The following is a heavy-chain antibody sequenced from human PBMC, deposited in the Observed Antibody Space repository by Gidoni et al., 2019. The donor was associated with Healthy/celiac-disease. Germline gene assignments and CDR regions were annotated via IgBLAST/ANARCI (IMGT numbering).Heavy chain of an antibody. CDR2: IWYDGSKK. V-gene: IGHV3-33*01. D-gene: IGHD1-26*01. CDR1: GFPSRSYG. J-gene: IGHJ6*02. Sequence: QVQLWESGGAGCRPGGSLLLSRAASGFPSRSYGMHWFRQEPGKGLEWVAFIWYDGSKKYYADSVKGRVTITRENSKNTLYLQMNSLRGEDTVVYYCARLGSYLSSYGMDVWGQGTTVTVSS. CDR3: ARLGSYLSSYGMDV.